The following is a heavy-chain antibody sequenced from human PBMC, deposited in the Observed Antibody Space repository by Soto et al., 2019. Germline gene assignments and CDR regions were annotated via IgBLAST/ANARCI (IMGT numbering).Heavy chain of an antibody. CDR1: GFTFRSYA. J-gene: IGHJ4*02. CDR2: ISYDGRDK. CDR3: ARDASTGAADYYFDY. V-gene: IGHV3-30*04. Sequence: GRSLRLSCAASGFTFRSYATHWVRQAPGKGLEWVAVISYDGRDKKHADSVKGRFTISRDNSNNMVYLQMNSLRAEDTAVYYCARDASTGAADYYFDYWGQGNPVTVS. D-gene: IGHD4-17*01.